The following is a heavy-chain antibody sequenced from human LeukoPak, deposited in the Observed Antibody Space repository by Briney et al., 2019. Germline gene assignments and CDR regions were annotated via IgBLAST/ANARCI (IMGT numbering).Heavy chain of an antibody. V-gene: IGHV3-23*01. D-gene: IGHD1-26*01. Sequence: GGSLRLSCVASGFTFSSYAMSWVRQAPGKGLEWVSAISGSGGSTYYADSVKGRFTISRDNSKNTLYLQMNSLRAEDTAVYYCARKSFIVGADYWGQGTLVTVSS. CDR3: ARKSFIVGADY. CDR1: GFTFSSYA. J-gene: IGHJ4*02. CDR2: ISGSGGST.